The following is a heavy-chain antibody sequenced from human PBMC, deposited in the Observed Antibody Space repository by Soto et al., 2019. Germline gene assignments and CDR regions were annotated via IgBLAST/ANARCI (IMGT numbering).Heavy chain of an antibody. D-gene: IGHD3-3*01. V-gene: IGHV3-33*01. CDR3: ATVHYDFWSGPTYYYYGMDV. CDR1: GFTFSSYG. CDR2: IWYDGSNK. Sequence: GGSLRLSCAASGFTFSSYGMHWVRQAPGKGLEWVAVIWYDGSNKYYADSVKGRFTISRDNSKNTLYLQMNSLRAEDTAVYYCATVHYDFWSGPTYYYYGMDVWGQGTTVTVSS. J-gene: IGHJ6*02.